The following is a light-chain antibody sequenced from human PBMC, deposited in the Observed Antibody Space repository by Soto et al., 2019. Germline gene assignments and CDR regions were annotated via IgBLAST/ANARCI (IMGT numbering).Light chain of an antibody. Sequence: QSVLTQSSSASASLGSSVKLTCTLCSGHSSYIIAWHQQQPGKAPRYLMKLEGSGSYNKGSGVPDRFSGSSSGADRYLTICNLQSEDEADYYCETWDSKVFGGGTKLTVL. CDR2: LEGSGSY. CDR3: ETWDSKV. V-gene: IGLV4-60*03. J-gene: IGLJ2*01. CDR1: SGHSSYI.